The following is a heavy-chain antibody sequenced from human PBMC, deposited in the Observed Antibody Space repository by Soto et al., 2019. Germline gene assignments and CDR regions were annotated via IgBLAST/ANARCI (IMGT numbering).Heavy chain of an antibody. CDR1: GYTFIGYA. D-gene: IGHD3-10*01. V-gene: IGHV1-3*05. Sequence: QVQLVQSGAEEKKPGASVKVSCKASGYTFIGYAIHWVRQAPGQRLDWMGWINADNGDTKYSQKFQGRVTITRDTSVTMAYMGLSSLRSEDTAVYYCARGGAGCYPLDYWGQGTLVTVSS. CDR3: ARGGAGCYPLDY. CDR2: INADNGDT. J-gene: IGHJ4*02.